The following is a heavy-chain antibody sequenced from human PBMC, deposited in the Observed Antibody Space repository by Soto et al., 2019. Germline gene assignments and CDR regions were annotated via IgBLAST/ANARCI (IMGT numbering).Heavy chain of an antibody. CDR3: ARGDGFSGYDFVDS. CDR2: MNPNSGNT. CDR1: GYTFSRYD. J-gene: IGHJ4*02. Sequence: QAQLLQAGAEVKKPGASVKVSCKASGYTFSRYDINWVRQASGQGLEWMGRMNPNSGNTASAQKFQGRLTMTRDTSATTAYMELISLKSEDTAVYYCARGDGFSGYDFVDSWGQGTLVTVSS. D-gene: IGHD5-12*01. V-gene: IGHV1-8*01.